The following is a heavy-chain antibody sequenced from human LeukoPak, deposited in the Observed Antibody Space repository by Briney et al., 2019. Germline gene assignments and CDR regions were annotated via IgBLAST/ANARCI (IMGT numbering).Heavy chain of an antibody. CDR3: ATSRGSWPDYFDY. CDR2: IISDGSST. Sequence: PGGSLRLSCAASGFTFSNYWMHWVRQAPEKGLVWVSRIISDGSSTSYADSVKGRFTISRDNAKNSLYLQMNSLRAEDTAVYYCATSRGSWPDYFDYWGQGTLVTVSS. CDR1: GFTFSNYW. J-gene: IGHJ4*02. V-gene: IGHV3-74*01. D-gene: IGHD6-13*01.